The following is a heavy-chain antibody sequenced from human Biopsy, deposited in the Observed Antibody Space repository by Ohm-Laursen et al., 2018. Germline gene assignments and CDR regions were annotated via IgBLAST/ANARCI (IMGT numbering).Heavy chain of an antibody. CDR1: GFSLTGYY. Sequence: ASVKVSCKASGFSLTGYYIHWVRQAPGQGLEWMGWISPKSGDTNYAHKFQGNITMTRDTSMSTAYMEMSRLRCDDTAVYYCALQSVAQMKNFDYWGQGTLVTASS. CDR2: ISPKSGDT. D-gene: IGHD6-19*01. J-gene: IGHJ4*02. V-gene: IGHV1-2*02. CDR3: ALQSVAQMKNFDY.